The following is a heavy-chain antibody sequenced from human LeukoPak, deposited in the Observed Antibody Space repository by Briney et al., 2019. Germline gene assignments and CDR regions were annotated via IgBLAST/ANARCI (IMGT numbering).Heavy chain of an antibody. Sequence: GGSLRLSCAASGFIVSSNYMSWVRQAPGKGLEWVSVIYSDGSTYYADSVKGRFTISRDNSKNTLYLQMNSLRAEDTAVYYCAKDGRGTIFGVVIPPYYFDYWGQGTLVTVSS. J-gene: IGHJ4*02. CDR1: GFIVSSNY. V-gene: IGHV3-53*01. CDR2: IYSDGST. CDR3: AKDGRGTIFGVVIPPYYFDY. D-gene: IGHD3-3*01.